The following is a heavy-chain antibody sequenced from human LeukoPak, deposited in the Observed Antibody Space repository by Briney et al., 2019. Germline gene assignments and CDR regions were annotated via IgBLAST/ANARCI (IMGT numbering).Heavy chain of an antibody. CDR2: INLNSGGT. V-gene: IGHV1-2*02. CDR1: GYTFTGYY. CDR3: ARDPRSLYYDSSGYSD. Sequence: ASVKVSCKASGYTFTGYYMHWVRQAPGQGLEWMGWINLNSGGTNYAQKFQGRVTMTRDTSISTAYMELSRLRSDDTAVYYCARDPRSLYYDSSGYSDWGQGTLVTVSP. D-gene: IGHD3-22*01. J-gene: IGHJ4*02.